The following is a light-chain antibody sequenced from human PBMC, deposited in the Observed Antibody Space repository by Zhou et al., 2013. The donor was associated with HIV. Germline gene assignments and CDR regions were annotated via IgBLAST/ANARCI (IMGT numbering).Light chain of an antibody. CDR1: QSIDSGH. J-gene: IGKJ4*01. CDR3: QQYISSPLT. CDR2: DAS. V-gene: IGKV3-20*01. Sequence: EIVLTQSPGTLSLSPGERATLSCRASQSIDSGHLAWYQQRPGQTPRLLFSDASTRAAGIPDRFSGSGSGTDFTLTISRLESEDFAVYYCQQYISSPLTFGGGTKVEIK.